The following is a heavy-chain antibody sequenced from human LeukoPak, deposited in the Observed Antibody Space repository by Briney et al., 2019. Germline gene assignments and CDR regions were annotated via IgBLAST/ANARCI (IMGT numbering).Heavy chain of an antibody. CDR2: ISPYNGNT. J-gene: IGHJ4*02. V-gene: IGHV1-18*01. D-gene: IGHD3-10*01. Sequence: WASVKVSCKTSGYTFASYGVSWVRQAPGQGLEWMAWISPYNGNTNYAQKLQGRVTLTTDTSTSTAYMELRSLRSDDTAVHYCARHYYGSGTYYHFDSWGQGTLVTVSS. CDR1: GYTFASYG. CDR3: ARHYYGSGTYYHFDS.